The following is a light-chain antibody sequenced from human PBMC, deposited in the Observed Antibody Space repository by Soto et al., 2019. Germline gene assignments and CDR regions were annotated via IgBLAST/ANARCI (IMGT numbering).Light chain of an antibody. V-gene: IGKV3-15*01. J-gene: IGKJ1*01. CDR1: ETVATN. Sequence: EVLMTQSPATLSVSPGEKATLSCWASETVATNLAWYQQKPGQAPRLLISGASTRAAGISDRFRGSGSGTEFTLTISSLRSEDSGIYYCQQYFEWPPMTFGQGTKVDI. CDR3: QQYFEWPPMT. CDR2: GAS.